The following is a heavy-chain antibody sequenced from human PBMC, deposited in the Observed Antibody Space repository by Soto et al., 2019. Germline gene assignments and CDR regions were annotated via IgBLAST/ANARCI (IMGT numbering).Heavy chain of an antibody. V-gene: IGHV1-3*05. CDR2: INAGNGNT. CDR3: ARRSGYYLIDDY. CDR1: GYTFTSYA. Sequence: QVQLVQSGAEEKKPGASVKVSCKASGYTFTSYAMHWVRQAPGQRLEWMGWINAGNGNTKYSQKFQGRVTITRDTSAITAYMELSSLRSEDTAVYYCARRSGYYLIDDYWGQGTLVTVSS. D-gene: IGHD3-22*01. J-gene: IGHJ4*02.